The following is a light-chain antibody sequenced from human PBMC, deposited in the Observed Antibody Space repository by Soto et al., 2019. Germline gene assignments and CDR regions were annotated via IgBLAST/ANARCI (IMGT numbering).Light chain of an antibody. CDR3: QQLNSYPRT. CDR1: QAISSY. V-gene: IGKV1-9*01. Sequence: IQLTQSPSSLSASVGDRVTITCRASQAISSYLAWYQQKPGRAPNLLIYGASTLQSGVPSRFSGSGSGTDFTLTISSLQPEDFATYYCQQLNSYPRTFCQGTKVESK. J-gene: IGKJ1*01. CDR2: GAS.